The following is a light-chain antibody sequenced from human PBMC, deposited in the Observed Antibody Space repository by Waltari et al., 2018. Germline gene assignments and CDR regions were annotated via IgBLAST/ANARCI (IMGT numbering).Light chain of an antibody. CDR3: SSYTSSGTLEGV. CDR2: DVI. Sequence: QSALTQPASVSGSPGQSITISCTGTSHDVGGSKYVSWYQQHPGKAPKLIIYDVINRPSGVSNRFSGSKSGNTASLTISGLQAEDEADYYCSSYTSSGTLEGVFGGGTTLTVL. J-gene: IGLJ2*01. V-gene: IGLV2-14*03. CDR1: SHDVGGSKY.